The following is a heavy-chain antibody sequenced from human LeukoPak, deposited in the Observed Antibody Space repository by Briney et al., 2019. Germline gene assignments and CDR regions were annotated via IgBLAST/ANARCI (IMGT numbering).Heavy chain of an antibody. V-gene: IGHV1-69*13. CDR2: IIPIFGTA. Sequence: SVTVSCKASGGTFSSYAISWVRQAPGQGLEWMGGIIPIFGTANYAQKFQGRVTITADESTSTAYMELSSLRSEDTAVYYCARGTDYYGSGSYYYYGMDVWGQGTTVTVAS. CDR1: GGTFSSYA. D-gene: IGHD3-10*01. J-gene: IGHJ6*01. CDR3: ARGTDYYGSGSYYYYGMDV.